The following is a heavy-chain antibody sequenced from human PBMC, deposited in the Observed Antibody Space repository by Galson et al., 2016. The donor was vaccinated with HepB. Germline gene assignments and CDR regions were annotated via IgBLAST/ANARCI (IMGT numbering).Heavy chain of an antibody. V-gene: IGHV1-3*01. Sequence: SVKVSCKASGYTFTNHAIHWVRQAPGQGLEWMGWINGGYGDTKYSQKFQDRVTITRDRSATTAYMEVTSLRFADTAVYYCARGPHDCTNILDAFDIWGQGTVVTVSS. J-gene: IGHJ3*02. CDR1: GYTFTNHA. D-gene: IGHD4-11*01. CDR3: ARGPHDCTNILDAFDI. CDR2: INGGYGDT.